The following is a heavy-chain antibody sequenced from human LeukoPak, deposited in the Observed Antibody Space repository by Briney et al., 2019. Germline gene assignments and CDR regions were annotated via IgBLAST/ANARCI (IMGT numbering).Heavy chain of an antibody. CDR2: IYYSRNT. J-gene: IGHJ2*01. CDR1: GGSISSYY. Sequence: SETLSLTCTVSGGSISSYYWSWIRQPPGKGLEWIGDIYYSRNTNYNPSLKRRVTISVATSKNQFSLKLSSVPAADTAVYYCARRGDSYGDYGPTYWYFDLWGRGTLVTVSS. V-gene: IGHV4-59*08. D-gene: IGHD4-17*01. CDR3: ARRGDSYGDYGPTYWYFDL.